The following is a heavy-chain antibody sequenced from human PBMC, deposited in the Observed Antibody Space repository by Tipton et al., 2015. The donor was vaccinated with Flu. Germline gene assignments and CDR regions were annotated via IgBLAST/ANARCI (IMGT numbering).Heavy chain of an antibody. D-gene: IGHD3-10*01. Sequence: SLRLSCAASGISVSSNYMSWVRQAPGKGLEWVSFIHFGGSTYYANSVKGRFTISRDESKNMLYFQMNSLRAEDTAVYYCTRYIRGSWDYWGQGTLVTVSS. CDR3: TRYIRGSWDY. CDR2: IHFGGST. J-gene: IGHJ4*02. V-gene: IGHV3-66*01. CDR1: GISVSSNY.